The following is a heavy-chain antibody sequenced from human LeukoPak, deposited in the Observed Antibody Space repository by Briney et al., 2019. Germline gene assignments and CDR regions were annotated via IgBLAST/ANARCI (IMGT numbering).Heavy chain of an antibody. V-gene: IGHV1-69*13. J-gene: IGHJ5*02. Sequence: ASVKVSCKASGYTFTGYYLHWVRQAPGQGFEWMGGIIPIFGTANYAQKFQGRVTITADESTSTAYMELSRLRSEDTAVYYCAREELYYYASGTYCRLDPWGQGTLVTVSS. D-gene: IGHD3-10*01. CDR1: GYTFTGYY. CDR3: AREELYYYASGTYCRLDP. CDR2: IIPIFGTA.